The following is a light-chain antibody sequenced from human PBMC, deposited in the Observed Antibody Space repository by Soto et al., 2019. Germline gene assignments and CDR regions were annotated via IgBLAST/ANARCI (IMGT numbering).Light chain of an antibody. CDR3: SSYTSSSTLV. CDR2: DVS. V-gene: IGLV2-14*01. J-gene: IGLJ2*01. Sequence: QSALTQPASVSGSPGQSITISCTGSSSDVGGYDHVSWYQQHPGKAPKIMIYDVSNRPSGVSNRFLGSKSVNTASLTISGLQAEDEADYYCSSYTSSSTLVFGGGTKLTVL. CDR1: SSDVGGYDH.